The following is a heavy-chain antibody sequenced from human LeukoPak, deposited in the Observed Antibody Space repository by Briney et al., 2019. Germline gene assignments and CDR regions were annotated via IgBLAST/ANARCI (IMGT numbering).Heavy chain of an antibody. V-gene: IGHV3-30*01. D-gene: IGHD2-2*01. Sequence: GGSLRLSCAASGFTFSSYAMHWVRQAPGKGLEWVAVISYDGSNKYYADSVKRRFTISRDNSKNTLYLQMNSLRAEDTAVYYCARDEYQLQAVDYWGQGTLVTVSS. CDR3: ARDEYQLQAVDY. CDR1: GFTFSSYA. J-gene: IGHJ4*02. CDR2: ISYDGSNK.